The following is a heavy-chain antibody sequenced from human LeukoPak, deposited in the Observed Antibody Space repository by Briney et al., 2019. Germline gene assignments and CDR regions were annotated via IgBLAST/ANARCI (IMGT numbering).Heavy chain of an antibody. V-gene: IGHV3-30-3*01. CDR2: ISYDGSNK. J-gene: IGHJ4*02. CDR1: GFTFSSYA. Sequence: GGSLRLSCAASGFTFSSYAMHWVRQAPGKGLEWVAVISYDGSNKYYADSVKGRFTISRDSSKSTLYLQMNSLRAEDTAVYYCARAALSSGWKAGVNYWGQGTLVTVSP. D-gene: IGHD6-25*01. CDR3: ARAALSSGWKAGVNY.